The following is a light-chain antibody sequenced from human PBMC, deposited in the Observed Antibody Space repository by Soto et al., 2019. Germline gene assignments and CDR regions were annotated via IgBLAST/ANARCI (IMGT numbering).Light chain of an antibody. CDR1: SSDVGGYNS. V-gene: IGLV2-14*01. CDR3: SSYTTGGSYV. CDR2: DVS. J-gene: IGLJ1*01. Sequence: QLVLTQPASVSGSPGLSIAISCTGTSSDVGGYNSVSWYQQHPGKAPKLMIYDVSNRPSGVSNRFSGSKSGNTASLTISGLQAEDEGDYYCSSYTTGGSYVFGTGTTLTVL.